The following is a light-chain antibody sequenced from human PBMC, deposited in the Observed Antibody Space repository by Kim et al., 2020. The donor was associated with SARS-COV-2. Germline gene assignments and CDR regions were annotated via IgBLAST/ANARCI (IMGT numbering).Light chain of an antibody. Sequence: QSALTQPASVSGSPGQSITISCTGTSSDIGTYDLVSWYQQYPGKAPKLIIFEDTERPSGVSNRFSGSKSDNRASLTISGLQPEDEADYYCCSSLGLDTRVFGGGTQLTVL. V-gene: IGLV2-23*01. CDR2: EDT. CDR3: CSSLGLDTRV. CDR1: SSDIGTYDL. J-gene: IGLJ3*02.